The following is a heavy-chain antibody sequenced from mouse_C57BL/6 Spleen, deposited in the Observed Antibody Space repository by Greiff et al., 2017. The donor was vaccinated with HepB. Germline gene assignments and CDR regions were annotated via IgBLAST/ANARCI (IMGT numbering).Heavy chain of an antibody. Sequence: EVQLQQSGPELVKPGASVKIPCKASGYTFTDYNMDWVKQSHGKSLEWIGDINPNNGGTIYNQKFKGKATLTVDKSSSTAYMELRSLTSDDTAVYYCGRVLFLWPLVHGAMDYWGQGTSVTVSS. J-gene: IGHJ4*01. CDR1: GYTFTDYN. V-gene: IGHV1-18*01. CDR3: GRVLFLWPLVHGAMDY. CDR2: INPNNGGT. D-gene: IGHD6-1*01.